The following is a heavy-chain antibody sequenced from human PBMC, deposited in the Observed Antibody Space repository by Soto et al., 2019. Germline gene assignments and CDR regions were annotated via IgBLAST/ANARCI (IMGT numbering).Heavy chain of an antibody. CDR1: GDSISSGDYY. Sequence: QVQLQESGPGLVKPSQTLSLTCAVSGDSISSGDYYWSWIRQPPGKGLEWIGYIYYSGNTYSNPSLKSRVAISVDTSKNQFSLKLSSVTAADTAVYYCAREARYCTGGSCYSDDFWGQGALVTVSS. D-gene: IGHD2-15*01. V-gene: IGHV4-30-4*01. CDR3: AREARYCTGGSCYSDDF. CDR2: IYYSGNT. J-gene: IGHJ4*02.